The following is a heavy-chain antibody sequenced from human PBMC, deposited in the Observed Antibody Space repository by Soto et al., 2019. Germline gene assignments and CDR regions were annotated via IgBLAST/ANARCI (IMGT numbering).Heavy chain of an antibody. CDR1: GGTFSSYS. J-gene: IGHJ4*02. D-gene: IGHD5-12*01. CDR3: ARGMAVEMATIRLPFDY. Sequence: WASVKVSCKASGGTFSSYSISWVRQAPGQGLEWMGGIIPIFGTANYAQKFQGRVTITADESTSTAYMELSSLRSEDTAVYYCARGMAVEMATIRLPFDYWGQGTLVTVSS. V-gene: IGHV1-69*13. CDR2: IIPIFGTA.